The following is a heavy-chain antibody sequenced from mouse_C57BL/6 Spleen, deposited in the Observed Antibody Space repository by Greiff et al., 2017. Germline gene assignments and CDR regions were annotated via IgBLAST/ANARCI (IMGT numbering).Heavy chain of an antibody. D-gene: IGHD1-1*01. CDR3: ARDGLRKDYYFDY. Sequence: EVKLVESGPGLVKPSQSLSLTCSVTGYSITSGYYWNWIRQFPGNKLEWMGYISYDGSNNYNPSLKNRISITRDTSKNQFFLKLNSVTTEDTATYYCARDGLRKDYYFDYGGQGTTLTVSS. CDR1: GYSITSGYY. J-gene: IGHJ2*01. CDR2: ISYDGSN. V-gene: IGHV3-6*01.